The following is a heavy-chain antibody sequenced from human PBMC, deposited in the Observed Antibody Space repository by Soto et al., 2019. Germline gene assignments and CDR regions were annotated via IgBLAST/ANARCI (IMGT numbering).Heavy chain of an antibody. CDR2: INPNGGST. CDR3: ARERGGIAAAGIYY. J-gene: IGHJ4*02. V-gene: IGHV1-46*01. Sequence: ASVKVSCKAPGDTFTSYYMHWMRQAPGHGLEWMGVINPNGGSTRFAQKFQGRVTMTADKSTSTAYMELSSLRSEDTAVYYCARERGGIAAAGIYYWGQGTLDTVSS. D-gene: IGHD6-13*01. CDR1: GDTFTSYY.